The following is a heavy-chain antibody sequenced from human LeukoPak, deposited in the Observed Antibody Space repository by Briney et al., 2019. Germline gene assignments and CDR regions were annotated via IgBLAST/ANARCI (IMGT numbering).Heavy chain of an antibody. CDR1: PDSGSSNTAA. Sequence: SQTLSLTCAICPDSGSSNTAAWNWIRQSPSRGLEWLGRTYYRSKWYNDYAVSVKSRITINPDTSKNQFSLQLNSMTPEDTAVYYCARGGYYDSSGRYDYWGQGTLVTVSS. D-gene: IGHD3-22*01. CDR3: ARGGYYDSSGRYDY. J-gene: IGHJ4*02. V-gene: IGHV6-1*01. CDR2: TYYRSKWYN.